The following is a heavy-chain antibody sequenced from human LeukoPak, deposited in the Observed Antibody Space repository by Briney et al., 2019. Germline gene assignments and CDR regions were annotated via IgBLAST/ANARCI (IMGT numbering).Heavy chain of an antibody. CDR1: GFTFSSYA. J-gene: IGHJ5*02. Sequence: TGGSLRLSCAASGFTFSSYAMHWVRQAPGKGLEWVAVISYDGSNKYYADSVKGRFTISRDNSKNTLYLQMNSLRAEDTAVYYCAKTYYYDSSGYYYLGWFDPWGQGTLVTVSS. V-gene: IGHV3-30*04. CDR3: AKTYYYDSSGYYYLGWFDP. D-gene: IGHD3-22*01. CDR2: ISYDGSNK.